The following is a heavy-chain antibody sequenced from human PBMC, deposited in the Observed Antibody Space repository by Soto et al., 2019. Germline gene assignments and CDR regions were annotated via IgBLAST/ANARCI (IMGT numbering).Heavy chain of an antibody. CDR2: IRSKAYGGTT. CDR3: TRFSTPHPYPTVVTTYGMDV. J-gene: IGHJ6*02. V-gene: IGHV3-49*03. D-gene: IGHD4-17*01. CDR1: GFTIGDYA. Sequence: RSISHCSTSSGFTIGDYAMSWISQDPGKGLEWVGFIRSKAYGGTTEYAASVKGRFTISRDDSKSIAYLQMNSLKTEDTAVYYCTRFSTPHPYPTVVTTYGMDVWGQGTTVTVSS.